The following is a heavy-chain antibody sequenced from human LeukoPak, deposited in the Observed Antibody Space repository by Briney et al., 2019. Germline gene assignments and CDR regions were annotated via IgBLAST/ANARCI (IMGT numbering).Heavy chain of an antibody. CDR1: GFTFSSYS. Sequence: PGGSLRLSCAASGFTFSSYSMNWVRQAPGKGLEWVSSISSSSSYIYYADSVKGRFTISRDNAKNSLYLQMNSLRAEDTAVYYCARDQFGELIFGYWGQGTLVTVSS. V-gene: IGHV3-21*01. CDR3: ARDQFGELIFGY. J-gene: IGHJ4*02. D-gene: IGHD3-10*01. CDR2: ISSSSSYI.